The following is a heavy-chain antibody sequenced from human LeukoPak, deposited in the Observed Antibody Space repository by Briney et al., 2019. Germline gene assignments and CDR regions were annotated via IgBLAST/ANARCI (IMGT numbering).Heavy chain of an antibody. CDR1: GYTFTGYY. J-gene: IGHJ6*03. D-gene: IGHD4-17*01. CDR2: INPKSGGT. V-gene: IGHV1-2*02. CDR3: ARGPTVTTDYYYYYMDV. Sequence: ASVKVSCKASGYTFTGYYMHWVRQAPGQGLKWMGWINPKSGGTNYAQKFQGRVTMTRDTSISTAYMELSRLRSDDTAVYYCARGPTVTTDYYYYYMDVWGKGTTVTVSS.